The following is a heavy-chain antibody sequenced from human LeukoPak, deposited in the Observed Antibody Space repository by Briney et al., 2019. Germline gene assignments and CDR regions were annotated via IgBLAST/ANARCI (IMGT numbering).Heavy chain of an antibody. D-gene: IGHD2-15*01. V-gene: IGHV3-15*01. CDR1: GFTFSNAW. J-gene: IGHJ4*02. CDR3: TTVDYCSGGSCYLICH. CDR2: IKSKTDGGTT. Sequence: GGSLRLSCAASGFTFSNAWMSWVRQAPGKGLEWVGRIKSKTDGGTTDYAAPVKGRFTISRDDSKNTLYLQMNSLKTEDTAVYYCTTVDYCSGGSCYLICHWGQGTLVTVSS.